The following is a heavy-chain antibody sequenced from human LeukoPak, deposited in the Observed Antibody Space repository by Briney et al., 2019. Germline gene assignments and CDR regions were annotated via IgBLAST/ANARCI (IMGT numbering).Heavy chain of an antibody. Sequence: SGGSLRLSCAASGFTFSSYAMSWVRQAPGKGLEWVSAISGSGGSTYYADSVKGRFTISRDNAKNSLYLQMNSLRAEDTAVYYCARAPWELLDYWGQGTLVTVSS. CDR3: ARAPWELLDY. V-gene: IGHV3-23*01. J-gene: IGHJ4*02. D-gene: IGHD1-26*01. CDR2: ISGSGGST. CDR1: GFTFSSYA.